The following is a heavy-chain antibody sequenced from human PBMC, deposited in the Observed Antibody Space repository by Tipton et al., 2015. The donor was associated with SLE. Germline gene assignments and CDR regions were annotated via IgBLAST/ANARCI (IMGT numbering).Heavy chain of an antibody. CDR3: TRDPAGSSSLVGAFDI. J-gene: IGHJ3*02. CDR1: GFTIGDYA. D-gene: IGHD6-6*01. V-gene: IGHV3-49*04. CDR2: IRSKDNGGTT. Sequence: SLRLSCTASGFTIGDYAMSWVRQAPGKGLEWVGFIRSKDNGGTTEDAASVKGRFTISRDDSKSIAYLQMNSLKTEDTAVYYCTRDPAGSSSLVGAFDIWGQGTMATVSS.